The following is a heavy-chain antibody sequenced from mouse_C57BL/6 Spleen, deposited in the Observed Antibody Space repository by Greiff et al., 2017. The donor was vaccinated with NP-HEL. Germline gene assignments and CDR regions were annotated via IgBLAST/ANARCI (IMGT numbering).Heavy chain of an antibody. Sequence: EVQLQQSGPELVKPGDSVKISCKASGYSFTGYFMNWVMQSHGKSLEWIGRINPYNGDTFYNQKFKGKATLTVDKSSSTAHMELRSLTSEDSAVYYCARSPRDYGSRNAMDYWGQGTSVTVSS. V-gene: IGHV1-20*01. D-gene: IGHD1-1*01. CDR1: GYSFTGYF. CDR2: INPYNGDT. CDR3: ARSPRDYGSRNAMDY. J-gene: IGHJ4*01.